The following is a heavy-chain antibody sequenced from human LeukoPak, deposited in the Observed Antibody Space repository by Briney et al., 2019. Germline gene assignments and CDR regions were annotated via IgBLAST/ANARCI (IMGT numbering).Heavy chain of an antibody. D-gene: IGHD2-2*01. V-gene: IGHV1-69*05. Sequence: ASVKVSCKASGGTFSSYAISWVRQAPGQGLEWMGGIIPIFGTANYAQKFQGRVTITTDESTSTAYMELSSLRSEDTAVYYCARDHRYCSSTSCYNDAFDIWGQRTMVTVSS. J-gene: IGHJ3*02. CDR1: GGTFSSYA. CDR3: ARDHRYCSSTSCYNDAFDI. CDR2: IIPIFGTA.